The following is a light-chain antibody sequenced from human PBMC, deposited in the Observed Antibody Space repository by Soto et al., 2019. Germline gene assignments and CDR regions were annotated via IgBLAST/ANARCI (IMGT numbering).Light chain of an antibody. V-gene: IGKV1-16*02. J-gene: IGKJ4*01. CDR1: QGIHNY. CDR2: AAA. CDR3: QQYNSYPFLT. Sequence: DIQMTQSPSSLSASIGERVTITCRASQGIHNYLAWFQQKPGKAPKSLIYAAASLRSGVPSKFSGSGSGTEFTLTISSLQPEDLASYFCQQYNSYPFLTFGGGTKVEIK.